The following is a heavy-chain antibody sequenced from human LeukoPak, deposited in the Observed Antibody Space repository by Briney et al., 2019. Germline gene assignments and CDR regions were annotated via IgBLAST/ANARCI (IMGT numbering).Heavy chain of an antibody. D-gene: IGHD5-18*01. CDR1: SGSISNYY. Sequence: PSETLSLTCTVTSGSISNYYWNWIRQPPGQGLEWIGYIYYSGSTSYNPSLKSRVTISVDTSKNQFSLKLSSVTAADTAVYYCARVYGYGYYYMDVWGKGTTVTVSS. J-gene: IGHJ6*03. CDR3: ARVYGYGYYYMDV. V-gene: IGHV4-59*01. CDR2: IYYSGST.